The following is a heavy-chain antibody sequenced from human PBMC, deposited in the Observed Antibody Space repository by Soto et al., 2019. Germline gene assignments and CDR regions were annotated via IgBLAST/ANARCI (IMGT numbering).Heavy chain of an antibody. CDR3: AREWSISVAATGY. CDR1: EFTFSSYT. Sequence: QVQLVESGGGVVQPGRSLKLSCAASEFTFSSYTMYWVRQAPGKGLEWVAGISNDGGNTYYLDSVKGRFTISRDNSKNAIYLEMNSLRVEDTAVYYWAREWSISVAATGYWGQGSLGTVSS. J-gene: IGHJ4*02. D-gene: IGHD6-19*01. CDR2: ISNDGGNT. V-gene: IGHV3-30-3*01.